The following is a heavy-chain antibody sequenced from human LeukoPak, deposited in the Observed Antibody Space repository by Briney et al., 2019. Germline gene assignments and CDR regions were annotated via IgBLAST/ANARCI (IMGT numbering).Heavy chain of an antibody. V-gene: IGHV1-2*06. D-gene: IGHD1-7*01. Sequence: ASVKVSCKASGYTFTGYYMHWVRQAPGQGLEWMGRINPNSGGTNYAQKFQGRVTMTRDTSISTAYMELSRLRSDDTAVYYCARETTPGGYYYYMDVWGRGTTVTVSS. CDR2: INPNSGGT. CDR3: ARETTPGGYYYYMDV. CDR1: GYTFTGYY. J-gene: IGHJ6*03.